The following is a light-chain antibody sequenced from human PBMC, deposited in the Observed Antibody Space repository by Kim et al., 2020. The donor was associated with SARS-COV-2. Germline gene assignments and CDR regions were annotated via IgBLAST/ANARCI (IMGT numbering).Light chain of an antibody. CDR3: LLYYGGAYV. V-gene: IGLV7-43*01. J-gene: IGLJ1*01. CDR1: TGAVTSGYD. CDR2: STS. Sequence: PGGTVTLTCAASTGAVTSGYDPNWFQQKPGQAGRALICSTSNKHSWAPAGFSGSLLGGEAALTLSGGQPEDEAEYYCLLYYGGAYVFGTGTKVTVL.